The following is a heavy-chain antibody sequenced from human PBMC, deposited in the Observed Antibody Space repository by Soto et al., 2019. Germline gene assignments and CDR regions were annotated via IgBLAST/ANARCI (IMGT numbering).Heavy chain of an antibody. Sequence: QVQLVESGGGVVQPGRSLRLSCAASGFTFSSYGMLWVRQAPGKGLEWVAVIWFDGSNKYYADSVKGRFTISRDNSKNTLYLQMNSLRAEDTAVYYCARDRRTYYDFWSGYYEVDPWGQGTLVTVSS. CDR1: GFTFSSYG. CDR2: IWFDGSNK. V-gene: IGHV3-33*01. CDR3: ARDRRTYYDFWSGYYEVDP. J-gene: IGHJ5*02. D-gene: IGHD3-3*01.